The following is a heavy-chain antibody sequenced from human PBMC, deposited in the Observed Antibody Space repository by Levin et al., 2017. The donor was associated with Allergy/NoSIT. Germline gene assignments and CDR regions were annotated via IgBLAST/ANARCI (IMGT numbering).Heavy chain of an antibody. Sequence: SETLSLTCVVSGDSISSDYYWGWIRQPPGKGLEWIGSVYHRGTTFYNPSLKSRVTISIDTSKNQFSLRLSSVTAADTAVYYCAREGAGYAFDIWGQGTMVTVS. V-gene: IGHV4-38-2*02. CDR3: AREGAGYAFDI. CDR1: GDSISSDYY. J-gene: IGHJ3*02. D-gene: IGHD5-18*01. CDR2: VYHRGTT.